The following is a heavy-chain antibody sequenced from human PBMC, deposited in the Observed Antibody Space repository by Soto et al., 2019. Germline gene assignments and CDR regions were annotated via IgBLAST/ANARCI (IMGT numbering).Heavy chain of an antibody. CDR2: IYYSGST. CDR3: ARYYGSGSYRDYFDY. CDR1: GGSIRSYY. V-gene: IGHV4-59*01. Sequence: PPEPLSLPGNVSGGSIRSYYWSWIRQPPGKGLEWIGYIYYSGSTNYNPSLKSRVTISVDTSKNQFSLKLSSVTAADTAVYYCARYYGSGSYRDYFDYWGQGTLVTFSS. J-gene: IGHJ4*02. D-gene: IGHD3-10*01.